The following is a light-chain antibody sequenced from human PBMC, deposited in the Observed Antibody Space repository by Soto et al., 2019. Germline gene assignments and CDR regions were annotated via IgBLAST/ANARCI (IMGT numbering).Light chain of an antibody. CDR1: SGHSSYA. CDR3: QTWGTAIHDVV. CDR2: LNSDGSH. Sequence: QSVLTQSPSASASLGASVKLTCTLSSGHSSYAIAWHQQQPDKGPRYLMKLNSDGSHSKGDGIPDRFSGSSSGAERHLTISSPQSEDEADYYCQTWGTAIHDVVFGGGTKLTVL. J-gene: IGLJ2*01. V-gene: IGLV4-69*01.